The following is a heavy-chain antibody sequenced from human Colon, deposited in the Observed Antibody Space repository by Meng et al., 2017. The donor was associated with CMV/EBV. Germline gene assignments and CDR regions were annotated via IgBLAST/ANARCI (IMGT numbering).Heavy chain of an antibody. CDR3: ARIVDYYYGMDV. CDR1: GFSLSTSGMR. CDR2: IDWDDDK. Sequence: SGPTLVKPTQTFTLTCTFSGFSLSTSGMRVSWIRQPPGKALEWLARIDWDDDKFYSTSLKTRLTISKDTSKNQVVLTMTNMDPVDTATYYCARIVDYYYGMDVWGQGTTVTVSS. J-gene: IGHJ6*02. V-gene: IGHV2-70D*14.